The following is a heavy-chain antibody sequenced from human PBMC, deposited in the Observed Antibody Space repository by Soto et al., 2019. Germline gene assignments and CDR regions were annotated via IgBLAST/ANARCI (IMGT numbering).Heavy chain of an antibody. D-gene: IGHD4-17*01. CDR2: ISESGGST. CDR3: ASLGPTGS. J-gene: IGHJ5*02. V-gene: IGHV3-23*01. CDR1: GFPFDDYG. Sequence: EVQLLESGGGLVQPGGSLRLSCAASGFPFDDYGMTWVRQAPGKGLEWVSTISESGGSTYYADSVKGRFTIYRDNYKKTLYLQMNRLTDEEPALYSCASLGPTGSWGRGTLVTVSS.